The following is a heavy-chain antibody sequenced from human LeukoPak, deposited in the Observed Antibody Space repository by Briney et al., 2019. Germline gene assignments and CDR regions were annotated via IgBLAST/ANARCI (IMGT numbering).Heavy chain of an antibody. J-gene: IGHJ6*03. Sequence: ASVKVSCKASGYTFTGYYMHWVRQAPGQGLEWMGWINPNSGGTNYAQKFQGRVTMTRDTSISTAYMELSRLRSDDTAVYYCATKDYCGGDCYFPADYYYYYMDVWGKGTTVTISS. V-gene: IGHV1-2*02. CDR3: ATKDYCGGDCYFPADYYYYYMDV. D-gene: IGHD2-21*02. CDR1: GYTFTGYY. CDR2: INPNSGGT.